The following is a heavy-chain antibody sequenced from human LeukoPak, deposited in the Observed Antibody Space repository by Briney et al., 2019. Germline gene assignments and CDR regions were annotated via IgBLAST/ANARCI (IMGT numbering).Heavy chain of an antibody. V-gene: IGHV3-53*01. CDR1: GFTVSSNY. D-gene: IGHD1-26*01. CDR2: IYSGGST. CDR3: ARDRASGSYYSAFDI. Sequence: GGSLRLSRAASGFTVSSNYMSWVRQAPGKGLEWVSVIYSGGSTYYADSVKGRFTISRDNSKNTLYLQMNSLRAEDTAVYYCARDRASGSYYSAFDIWGQGTMVTVSS. J-gene: IGHJ3*02.